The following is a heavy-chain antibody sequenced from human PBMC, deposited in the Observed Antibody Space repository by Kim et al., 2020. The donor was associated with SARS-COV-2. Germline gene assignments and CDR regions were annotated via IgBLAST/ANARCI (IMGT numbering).Heavy chain of an antibody. Sequence: ASVKVSCKASGYTFTSYAMNWVRQAPGQGLEWMGWINTNTGNPTYAQGFTGRFVFSLDTSVNTAYLQISSLKAEDTAVYYCARIPSAYCSSTNCHSWFDPWGQGTLVTVSS. V-gene: IGHV7-4-1*02. CDR2: INTNTGNP. D-gene: IGHD2-2*02. CDR3: ARIPSAYCSSTNCHSWFDP. J-gene: IGHJ5*02. CDR1: GYTFTSYA.